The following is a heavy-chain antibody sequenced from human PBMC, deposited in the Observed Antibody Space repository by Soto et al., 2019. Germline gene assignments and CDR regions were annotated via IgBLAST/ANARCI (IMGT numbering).Heavy chain of an antibody. V-gene: IGHV1-69*13. Sequence: GASVKVSCKASGGTFSSYAISWVRQAPGQGLEWMGGIIPIFGTANYAQKFQGRVTITADESTSTAYMELSSLGSEDTAVYYCARCPRVQSGYPNWFDPWGQGTLVTVSS. CDR2: IIPIFGTA. J-gene: IGHJ5*02. D-gene: IGHD3-3*01. CDR1: GGTFSSYA. CDR3: ARCPRVQSGYPNWFDP.